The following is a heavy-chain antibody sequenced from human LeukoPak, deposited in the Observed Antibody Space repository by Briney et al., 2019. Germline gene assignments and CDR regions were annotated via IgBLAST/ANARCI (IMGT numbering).Heavy chain of an antibody. D-gene: IGHD4-17*01. Sequence: QHPGKGLEWIGYIYYRGSTYYNPSLKSRVTISVDTSKNQFSLKLSSVTAADTAVYYCAREVVTGDLTGDYWGKGSPVSGSS. V-gene: IGHV4-31*02. CDR2: IYYRGST. J-gene: IGHJ4*02. CDR3: AREVVTGDLTGDY.